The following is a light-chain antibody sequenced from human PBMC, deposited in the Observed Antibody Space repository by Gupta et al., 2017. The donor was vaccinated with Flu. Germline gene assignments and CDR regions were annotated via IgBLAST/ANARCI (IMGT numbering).Light chain of an antibody. CDR3: MSGSSVL. V-gene: IGLV2-11*01. CDR1: SSDVGHYNY. CDR2: DVV. Sequence: TGTSSDVGHYNYVSWYQHHPGKAPTLIIYDVVKRPSGVPDRFSGSKSGSTASLSISGLRNEDEANYFCMSGSSVLFGGGTTLTV. J-gene: IGLJ2*01.